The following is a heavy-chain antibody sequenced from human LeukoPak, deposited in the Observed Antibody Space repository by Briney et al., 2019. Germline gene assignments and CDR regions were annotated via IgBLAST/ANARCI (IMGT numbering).Heavy chain of an antibody. D-gene: IGHD2-2*01. CDR2: ISYEGSNK. J-gene: IGHJ4*02. Sequence: PGGSLRPSCAASGFTLTSYAMQWVRQAPGKGLEWVAVISYEGSNKYYADSVKGLFTISRDNSKNTLYLQMNSLRAEDTAVYYCARDQAPPYCSSPSCRLFDYWGQGTLVTVSS. CDR3: ARDQAPPYCSSPSCRLFDY. V-gene: IGHV3-30-3*01. CDR1: GFTLTSYA.